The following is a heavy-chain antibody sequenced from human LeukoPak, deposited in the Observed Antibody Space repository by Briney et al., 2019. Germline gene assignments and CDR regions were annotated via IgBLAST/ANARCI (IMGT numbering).Heavy chain of an antibody. CDR3: AIMHGYYDGSGYWVQ. V-gene: IGHV3-23*01. J-gene: IGHJ4*02. Sequence: GGPLRLSCAASEFTFGSYAMSWVRQAPGKGLEWVSFISPNADRTSKADSVEGRFTISRDNPRNTLYLQMNSLRDDDTAVYYCAIMHGYYDGSGYWVQWGQGTLVTVSS. D-gene: IGHD3-22*01. CDR1: EFTFGSYA. CDR2: ISPNADRT.